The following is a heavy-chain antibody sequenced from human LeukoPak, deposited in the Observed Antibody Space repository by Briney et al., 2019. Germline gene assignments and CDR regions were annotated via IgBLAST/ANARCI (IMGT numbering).Heavy chain of an antibody. CDR3: ARDQGDIVLMVYATDAFDI. V-gene: IGHV1-46*01. CDR1: GYTFTSYY. J-gene: IGHJ3*02. CDR2: INPSGGST. Sequence: ASVKVTCKASGYTFTSYYMHWVRQAPGQGLEWMGIINPSGGSTSYAQKFQGRVTMTRDTSTSTVYMELSSLRSEDTAVYYCARDQGDIVLMVYATDAFDIWGQGTMVTVSP. D-gene: IGHD2-8*01.